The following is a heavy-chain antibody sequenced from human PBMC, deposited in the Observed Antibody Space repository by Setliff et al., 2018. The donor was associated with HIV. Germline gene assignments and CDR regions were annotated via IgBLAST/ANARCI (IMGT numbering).Heavy chain of an antibody. V-gene: IGHV4-38-2*01. J-gene: IGHJ5*02. Sequence: NPSETLSLTCAVSGYSISSGFYWGWIRQPPGKGLEWIGSIYHSGSTYYNPSLRSRVTISVDTSKNQFSLNLSSVTAADTAVYYCARGGTSSNWFGPWGQGTLVTSPQ. CDR3: ARGGTSSNWFGP. CDR2: IYHSGST. D-gene: IGHD2-2*01. CDR1: GYSISSGFY.